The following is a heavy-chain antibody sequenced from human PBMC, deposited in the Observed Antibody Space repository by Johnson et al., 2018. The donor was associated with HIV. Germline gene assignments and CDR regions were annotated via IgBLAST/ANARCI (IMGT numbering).Heavy chain of an antibody. J-gene: IGHJ3*02. CDR2: IWYDGSNK. D-gene: IGHD1-26*01. CDR1: GFTFSSYG. Sequence: VQLVESGGGVVQPGRSLRLSCAASGFTFSSYGIHWVRQAPGKGLEWVAVIWYDGSNKYYAESVKGRFTISRDNSKNTLYLQMNSLRAEDTAVYYCAREWELLGSAFDIWGQGTMVTVSS. V-gene: IGHV3-30*19. CDR3: AREWELLGSAFDI.